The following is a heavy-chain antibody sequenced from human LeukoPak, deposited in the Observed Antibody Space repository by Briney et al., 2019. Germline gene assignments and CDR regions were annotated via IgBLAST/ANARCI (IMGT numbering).Heavy chain of an antibody. CDR1: GGSISTSSYY. V-gene: IGHV4-39*01. CDR3: ARRGGTLAGNYFDS. CDR2: IYYSGST. Sequence: SETLSLTCTVSGGSISTSSYYWGWIRQPPGKGLEWIANIYYSGSTHYNPSLNSRITISVDTSNNQFSLRLSSVTAADTAVYFCARRGGTLAGNYFDSWGQGTLVTVPS. D-gene: IGHD6-19*01. J-gene: IGHJ4*02.